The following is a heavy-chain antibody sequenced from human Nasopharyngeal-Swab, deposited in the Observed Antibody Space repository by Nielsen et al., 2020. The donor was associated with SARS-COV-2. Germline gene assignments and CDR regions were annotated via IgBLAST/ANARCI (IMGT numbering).Heavy chain of an antibody. V-gene: IGHV5-51*01. D-gene: IGHD5-24*01. Sequence: GESLKISCMASGYSFVNHWIGWVRQKPGKGLEWMGIVYPGNSEVAYNPSFPGQVTISADSSINAAYLQWSRLRASDTAMYFCARRAARDGYNYEVDPWGQGTLVTVSS. CDR1: GYSFVNHW. J-gene: IGHJ5*02. CDR2: VYPGNSEV. CDR3: ARRAARDGYNYEVDP.